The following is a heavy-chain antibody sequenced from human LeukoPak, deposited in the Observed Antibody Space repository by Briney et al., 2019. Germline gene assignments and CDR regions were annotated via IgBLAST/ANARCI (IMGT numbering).Heavy chain of an antibody. D-gene: IGHD1-26*01. CDR1: GYTFTGYY. V-gene: IGHV1-2*02. J-gene: IGHJ4*02. CDR2: INPSSGGT. CDR3: ARGRVGATDDY. Sequence: ASVKVSCKASGYTFTGYYMHWVRQAPGQGLEWMGWINPSSGGTNYAQKFQGRVTMTRDTSISTAYMELSRLRSDDTAVCYCARGRVGATDDYWGQGTLVTVSS.